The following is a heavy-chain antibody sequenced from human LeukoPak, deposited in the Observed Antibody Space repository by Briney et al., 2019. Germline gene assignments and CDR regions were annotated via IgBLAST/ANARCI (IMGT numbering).Heavy chain of an antibody. D-gene: IGHD3-22*01. CDR2: ISWNSGSI. Sequence: SLRLSCAASGFTFDDYAMHWVRRAPGKGLEWVSGISWNSGSIGYADSVKGRFTISRDNAKNSLYLQMNSLRAEDTALYYCAKDNDDSSGYYNWFDPWGQGTLVTVSS. V-gene: IGHV3-9*01. CDR3: AKDNDDSSGYYNWFDP. J-gene: IGHJ5*02. CDR1: GFTFDDYA.